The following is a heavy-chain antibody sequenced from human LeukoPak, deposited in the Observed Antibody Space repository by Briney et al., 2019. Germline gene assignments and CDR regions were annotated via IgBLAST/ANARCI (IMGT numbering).Heavy chain of an antibody. J-gene: IGHJ4*02. D-gene: IGHD1-7*01. CDR2: FDPEDDEI. V-gene: IGHV1-24*01. CDR3: ATETGNFYFYS. CDR1: GYSLTELA. Sequence: ASVKVSCKISGYSLTELAIHWVRQAPGKGLEWMGGFDPEDDEIIYAQRFQGRVTMTEDASTDTAYMELRSLRSEDTAVYYCATETGNFYFYSWGQGTLVTVSS.